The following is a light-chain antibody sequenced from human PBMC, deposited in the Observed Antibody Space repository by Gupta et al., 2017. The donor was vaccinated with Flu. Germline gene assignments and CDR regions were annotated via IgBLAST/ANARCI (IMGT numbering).Light chain of an antibody. V-gene: IGKV3-15*01. CDR1: QSVSSN. Sequence: TQSPATLSVSPGERATLSCRASQSVSSNLAWYQQKPGQAPRLLIYGASTRATGIPARFSGSGSGTEFTLTISSLRSEDVAVYYCQWYNDWPPLRTFGGGTKVEIK. CDR3: QWYNDWPPLRT. CDR2: GAS. J-gene: IGKJ4*02.